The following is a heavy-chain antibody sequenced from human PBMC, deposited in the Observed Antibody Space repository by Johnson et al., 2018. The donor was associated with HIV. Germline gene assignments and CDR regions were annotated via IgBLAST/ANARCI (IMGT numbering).Heavy chain of an antibody. CDR1: GFTFSNYG. CDR3: TRDWGEDGYTWGLGFDI. Sequence: QVQLVESGGGVVQPGGSLRLSCAASGFTFSNYGMHWARQAPGKRLEWVAFIRYDGNSKYYADSVKGRFSVSRDHSKNTLNLQMNSLRPEDTGVYYCTRDWGEDGYTWGLGFDIWGPGTVVTVSS. D-gene: IGHD5-24*01. J-gene: IGHJ3*02. V-gene: IGHV3-30*02. CDR2: IRYDGNSK.